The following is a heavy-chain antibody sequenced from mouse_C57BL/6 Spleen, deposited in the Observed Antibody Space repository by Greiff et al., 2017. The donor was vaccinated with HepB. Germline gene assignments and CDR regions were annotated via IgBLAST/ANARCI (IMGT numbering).Heavy chain of an antibody. D-gene: IGHD2-4*01. CDR1: GFTFSSYA. CDR2: ISDGGSYT. Sequence: DVMLVESGGGLVKPGGSLKLSCAASGFTFSSYAMSWVRQTPEKRLEWVATISDGGSYTYYPDNVKGRFTISRDNAKNNLYLQMSHLKSEDTAMYYCARDTDDYDWFAYWGQGTLVTVSA. J-gene: IGHJ3*01. V-gene: IGHV5-4*01. CDR3: ARDTDDYDWFAY.